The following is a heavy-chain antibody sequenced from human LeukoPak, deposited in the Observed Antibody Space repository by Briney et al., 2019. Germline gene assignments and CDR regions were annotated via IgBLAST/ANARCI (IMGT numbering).Heavy chain of an antibody. Sequence: TSETLSLTCTVSGGSISSHYWSWIRQPPGKGLEWIGYIYYSGSTNYNPSLKSRVTISVDTSKNQFSLKLSSVTAADTAVYYCARGRDFWSGYSHYYMDVWGKGTTVTVSS. J-gene: IGHJ6*03. D-gene: IGHD3-3*01. CDR2: IYYSGST. CDR1: GGSISSHY. CDR3: ARGRDFWSGYSHYYMDV. V-gene: IGHV4-59*11.